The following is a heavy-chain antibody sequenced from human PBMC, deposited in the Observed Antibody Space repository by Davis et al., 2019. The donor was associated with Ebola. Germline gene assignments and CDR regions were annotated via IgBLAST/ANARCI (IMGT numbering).Heavy chain of an antibody. CDR1: GGTFSSYA. CDR3: ARGLGYCSGGSRYSGSFDY. V-gene: IGHV1-69*06. J-gene: IGHJ4*02. D-gene: IGHD2-15*01. Sequence: SVKVSCKASGGTFSSYAISWVRQAPGQGLEWMGGIIPIFGTANYAQKFQGRVTITADKSTSTAYMELSSLRSEDTAVYYCARGLGYCSGGSRYSGSFDYWGQGTLVTVSS. CDR2: IIPIFGTA.